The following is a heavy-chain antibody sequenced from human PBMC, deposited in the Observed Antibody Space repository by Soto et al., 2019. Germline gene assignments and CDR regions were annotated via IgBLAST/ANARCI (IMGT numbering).Heavy chain of an antibody. V-gene: IGHV3-23*01. D-gene: IGHD6-13*01. CDR3: AKEQKLVGGWYYYGMDV. Sequence: EVQLLESGGGLVQPGGSLRLSCAASGFTFRSYAMSWVRQAPGKGLEWVSAISGSGGSTYYADSVKGRFTISRDNSKNTLYLQMNSLRAEDTAVYYCAKEQKLVGGWYYYGMDVWGQGTTVTVSS. CDR2: ISGSGGST. CDR1: GFTFRSYA. J-gene: IGHJ6*02.